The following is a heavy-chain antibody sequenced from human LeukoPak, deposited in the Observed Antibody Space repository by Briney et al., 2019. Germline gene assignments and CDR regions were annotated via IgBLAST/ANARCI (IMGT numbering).Heavy chain of an antibody. J-gene: IGHJ6*03. CDR1: VGSINSSDYY. V-gene: IGHV4-39*02. D-gene: IGHD3-22*01. CDR2: ISYSGKS. Sequence: SETLSLTCIVSVGSINSSDYYWGWIRQSPGKGLEWIGRISYSGKSYSNPPLKSRVTMSVDTSKNLFSLRLTSVTAADTAVYYCSRLTHSYHSDPSGYYPYYYMDVWGEGTTVTVSS. CDR3: SRLTHSYHSDPSGYYPYYYMDV.